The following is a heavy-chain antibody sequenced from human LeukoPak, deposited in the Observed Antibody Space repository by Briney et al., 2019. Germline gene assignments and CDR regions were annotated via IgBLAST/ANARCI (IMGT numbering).Heavy chain of an antibody. CDR3: ARDYGGNSDY. D-gene: IGHD4-23*01. J-gene: IGHJ4*02. CDR2: ITISSRYI. Sequence: GGTLRLSCAASGFTFSSCTLNWIRLGPGQGLEWVSSITISSRYIYHADSVKGRFTISRDNAKNSLYLQMNSLRAEDTAVYYCARDYGGNSDYWGQGTLVTVSS. CDR1: GFTFSSCT. V-gene: IGHV3-21*01.